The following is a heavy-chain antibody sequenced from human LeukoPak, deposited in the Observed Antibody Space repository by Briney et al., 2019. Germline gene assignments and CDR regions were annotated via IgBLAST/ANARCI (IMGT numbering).Heavy chain of an antibody. D-gene: IGHD6-13*01. CDR2: INHSGST. J-gene: IGHJ5*02. V-gene: IGHV4-34*01. CDR1: GGSFSGYY. Sequence: SETLSLTCAVYGGSFSGYYWSWIRQPPGKGLEWIGEINHSGSTNYNPSLKSRVTISVDTSKNQFSLKLSSVTAADTAVYYCARHEGVPGIAAAGTFDPWGQGTLVTVSS. CDR3: ARHEGVPGIAAAGTFDP.